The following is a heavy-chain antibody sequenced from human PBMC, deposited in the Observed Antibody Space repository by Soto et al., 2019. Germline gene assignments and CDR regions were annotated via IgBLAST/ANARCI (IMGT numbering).Heavy chain of an antibody. CDR2: ISSSSSTI. D-gene: IGHD2-2*01. CDR3: ALDVPVIPQYYYGMDV. J-gene: IGHJ6*02. Sequence: PGGSLRLSCAASGFTFSSYSMNWVRQAPGKGLEWVSYISSSSSTIYYADSVKGRFTISRDNAKNSLYLQMNSLRDEDTAVYYCALDVPVIPQYYYGMDVWGQGTTVTVSS. CDR1: GFTFSSYS. V-gene: IGHV3-48*02.